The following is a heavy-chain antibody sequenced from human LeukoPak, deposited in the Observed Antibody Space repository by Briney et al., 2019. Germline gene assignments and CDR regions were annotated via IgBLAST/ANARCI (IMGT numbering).Heavy chain of an antibody. CDR2: VNPNSGGT. J-gene: IGHJ5*02. V-gene: IGHV1-2*02. CDR1: GYTFTGYY. Sequence: ASVKVSCKASGYTFTGYYMHWVRQAPGEGLEWMGWVNPNSGGTNYAQKLQGRVTMTRDTSISTAYMELSRLRSDDTAVYYCARVGTVTTLVFDGADWFDPWGQGTLVTVSS. CDR3: ARVGTVTTLVFDGADWFDP. D-gene: IGHD4-17*01.